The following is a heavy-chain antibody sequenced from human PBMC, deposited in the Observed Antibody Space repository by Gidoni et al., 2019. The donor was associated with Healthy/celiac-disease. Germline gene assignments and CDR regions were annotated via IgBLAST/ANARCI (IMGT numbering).Heavy chain of an antibody. CDR3: ARARVDCSGGSCYPNWFDP. CDR2: ISSSSSYI. J-gene: IGHJ5*02. V-gene: IGHV3-21*01. CDR1: GFTFSSYS. Sequence: EVQLVESGGGLVKPGGSLRLSCAASGFTFSSYSMNWVRQAPGKGLEWVSSISSSSSYIYYADSVKGRFTISRDNAKNSLYQQMNSLRAEDTAVYYCARARVDCSGGSCYPNWFDPWGQGTLVTVSS. D-gene: IGHD2-15*01.